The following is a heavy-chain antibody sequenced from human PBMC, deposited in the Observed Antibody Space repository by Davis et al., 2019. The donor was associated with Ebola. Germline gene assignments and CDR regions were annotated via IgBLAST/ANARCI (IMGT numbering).Heavy chain of an antibody. CDR1: GGSISSSSYY. D-gene: IGHD4-17*01. J-gene: IGHJ5*02. CDR2: IYYSGST. V-gene: IGHV4-39*01. Sequence: PSETLSLTCTVSGGSISSSSYYWGWIRQPPGKGLEWIGSIYYSGSTYYNPSLKSRVTISVDTSKNQFSLKLSSVTAADTAVYYCARHGKRLGTVTPWGQGTLVTVSS. CDR3: ARHGKRLGTVTP.